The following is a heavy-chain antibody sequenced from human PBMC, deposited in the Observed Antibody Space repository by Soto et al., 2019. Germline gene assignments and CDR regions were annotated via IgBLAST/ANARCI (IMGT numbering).Heavy chain of an antibody. V-gene: IGHV3-23*01. CDR3: AKDRLAGNFDY. J-gene: IGHJ4*02. Sequence: PGGSLRLSCAASGFTFNNYAMNWVRQAQGKGLEWVATISATGGSTYYADSVKGRFTISRDNSKNTLYLQMNGLRVEDTAVYYCAKDRLAGNFDYWGQGTQVTVSS. CDR1: GFTFNNYA. CDR2: ISATGGST.